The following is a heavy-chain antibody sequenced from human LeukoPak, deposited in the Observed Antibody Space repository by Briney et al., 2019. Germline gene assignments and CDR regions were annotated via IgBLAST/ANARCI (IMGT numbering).Heavy chain of an antibody. Sequence: PSGTLSLTCAVSVGSINSGNWWSWVRQSPGKGLEWIGEIYHNGTPNYNPSLKSRVTISVDTSKNQFSLKMTSVTAADTAFYYCARDMVRGVKAYLSWFDPWGQGILVTVST. CDR3: ARDMVRGVKAYLSWFDP. J-gene: IGHJ5*02. V-gene: IGHV4-4*02. D-gene: IGHD3-10*01. CDR2: IYHNGTP. CDR1: VGSINSGNW.